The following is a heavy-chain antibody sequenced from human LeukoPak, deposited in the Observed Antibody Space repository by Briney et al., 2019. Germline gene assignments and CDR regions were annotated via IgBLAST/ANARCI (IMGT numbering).Heavy chain of an antibody. CDR1: GYTFTGYY. J-gene: IGHJ4*02. CDR3: ARETYGSGSYYKY. Sequence: GASAKDSCKASGYTFTGYYMHWVRQAPGQGLEWMGWINPNSGGTNYAQKFQGRVTMTRDTSISTAYMELSRLSSDDTAVYYCARETYGSGSYYKYWGQGTLVTVSS. D-gene: IGHD3-10*01. V-gene: IGHV1-2*02. CDR2: INPNSGGT.